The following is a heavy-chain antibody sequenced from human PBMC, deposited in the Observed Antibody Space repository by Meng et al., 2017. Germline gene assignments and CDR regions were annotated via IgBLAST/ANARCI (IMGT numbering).Heavy chain of an antibody. Sequence: QVQRVQCGAGGKKPGSSVKVSCKPSGGTFSSYAISWVRQAPGQGLEWMGGIIPIFGTANYAQKFQGRVTITADESTSTAYMELSSLRSEDTAVYYCARVLRDDYNLGYWGQGTLVTVSS. D-gene: IGHD5-24*01. CDR3: ARVLRDDYNLGY. CDR1: GGTFSSYA. CDR2: IIPIFGTA. J-gene: IGHJ4*02. V-gene: IGHV1-69*01.